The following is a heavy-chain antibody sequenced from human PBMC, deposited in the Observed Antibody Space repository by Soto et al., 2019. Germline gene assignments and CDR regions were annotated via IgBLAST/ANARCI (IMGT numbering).Heavy chain of an antibody. CDR1: GFTVSSNY. J-gene: IGHJ6*03. D-gene: IGHD2-2*02. Sequence: GGSLRLSCAASGFTVSSNYMSWVRQAPGKGLEWVSVIYSGGSTYYADSVKGRFTISRDNSKNTLYLQMNSLRAEDTAVYYCVTQSCSSTSCYKGRTYYYYYMDVWGKGTTVTVSS. CDR3: VTQSCSSTSCYKGRTYYYYYMDV. V-gene: IGHV3-66*01. CDR2: IYSGGST.